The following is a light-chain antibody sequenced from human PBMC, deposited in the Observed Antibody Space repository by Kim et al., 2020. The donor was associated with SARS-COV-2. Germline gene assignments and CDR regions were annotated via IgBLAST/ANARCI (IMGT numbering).Light chain of an antibody. Sequence: EIVLTQSPGTLSVSLGDRATLSCRASQSVSGTSLAWYQQKPGQAPRLLIYDASSRATGIPDKFSGSGSGTDFTLTISAVEPEDFAVYFCQQYGTSPAFDQGTKVDIK. V-gene: IGKV3-20*01. CDR2: DAS. CDR3: QQYGTSPA. J-gene: IGKJ1*01. CDR1: QSVSGTS.